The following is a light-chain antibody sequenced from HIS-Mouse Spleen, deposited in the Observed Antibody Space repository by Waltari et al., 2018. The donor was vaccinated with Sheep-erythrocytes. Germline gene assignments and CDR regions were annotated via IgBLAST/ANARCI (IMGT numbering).Light chain of an antibody. J-gene: IGKJ1*01. CDR2: KIS. CDR3: MKALQTPWT. CDR1: QSLVHSDGNTY. V-gene: IGKV2-24*01. Sequence: DIVMTQTPLSSPVTLGQPASISCRSSQSLVHSDGNTYLSWLQQRPGQPPRLLSYKISNRFSGVRDRFSGSGSGKDFKMKIRRVEDEDVGVYYCMKALQTPWTFGQGTKVEIK.